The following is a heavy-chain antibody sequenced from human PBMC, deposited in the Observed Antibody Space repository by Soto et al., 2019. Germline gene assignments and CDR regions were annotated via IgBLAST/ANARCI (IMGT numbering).Heavy chain of an antibody. V-gene: IGHV3-33*01. CDR1: GFSFSVYG. Sequence: LRLSCETSGFSFSVYGMHWVRQAPGKGLEWVAVIWYDASKQFYAASVEGRFTISRDNSKAILYLQMNSLRAEDTAVYYCAAWAEGATEVHWGQGTLVTVSS. CDR2: IWYDASKQ. J-gene: IGHJ4*02. CDR3: AAWAEGATEVH. D-gene: IGHD2-15*01.